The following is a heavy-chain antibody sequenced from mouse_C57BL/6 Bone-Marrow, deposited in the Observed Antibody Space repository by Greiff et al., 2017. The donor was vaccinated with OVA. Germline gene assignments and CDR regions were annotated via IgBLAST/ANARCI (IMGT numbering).Heavy chain of an antibody. J-gene: IGHJ1*03. V-gene: IGHV1-55*01. CDR2: IYPGSGST. D-gene: IGHD2-3*01. CDR1: GYTFTSYW. CDR3: AREDGYYGYWYFDV. Sequence: QVQLQQPGAELVKPGASVKMSCKASGYTFTSYWITWVKQRPGQGLEWIGDIYPGSGSTNYNEKFKSKATLTVDTSSRTAYMQLSSLTSEDSAVYYCAREDGYYGYWYFDVWGTGTTVTVSS.